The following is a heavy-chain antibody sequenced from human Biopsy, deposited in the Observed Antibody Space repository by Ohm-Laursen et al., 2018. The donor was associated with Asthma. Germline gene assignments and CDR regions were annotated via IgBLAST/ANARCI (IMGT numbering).Heavy chain of an antibody. D-gene: IGHD5-12*01. CDR1: GDSLGSFINYA. J-gene: IGHJ6*02. V-gene: IGHV1-69*13. Sequence: GAPVKVSCKASGDSLGSFINYAISWVRQAPRQGLEWMGGLIPVLGTADYAPMFEGRVTITADESTSTAYLELTSLRFEDTAVYYCARGYSGTDRIVYYYSGMEVWGQGTTVTVSS. CDR3: ARGYSGTDRIVYYYSGMEV. CDR2: LIPVLGTA.